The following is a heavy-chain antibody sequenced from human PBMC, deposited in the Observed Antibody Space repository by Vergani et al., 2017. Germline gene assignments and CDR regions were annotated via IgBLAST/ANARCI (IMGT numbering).Heavy chain of an antibody. Sequence: QVQLVESGGGVVQPGGALRLSCAASGFPFSSYGMHWVRQAPGKGLEWVAFIGYDGNNKQYADSVKGRFTISRDNSKSTMYLQMNSLRDEDTGVYYCARDLRLLYNRFDPWGQGTLVTVSS. D-gene: IGHD1-14*01. CDR2: IGYDGNNK. CDR1: GFPFSSYG. V-gene: IGHV3-30*02. CDR3: ARDLRLLYNRFDP. J-gene: IGHJ5*02.